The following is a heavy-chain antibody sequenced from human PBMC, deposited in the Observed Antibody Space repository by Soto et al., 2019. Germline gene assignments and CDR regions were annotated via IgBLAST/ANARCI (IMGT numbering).Heavy chain of an antibody. CDR3: VRELQGHFGMDV. CDR1: GFIVTSTY. CDR2: IYIGGIT. J-gene: IGHJ6*02. V-gene: IGHV3-53*01. Sequence: EVQLVESGGGLIQPGGALKLSCAASGFIVTSTYMSWFRQAPGKGLEWVSVIYIGGITHYADSVKGRFTTSSDNSKNTVFLQMSSLRAEDTAVYYCVRELQGHFGMDVWGQGSTVTVSS.